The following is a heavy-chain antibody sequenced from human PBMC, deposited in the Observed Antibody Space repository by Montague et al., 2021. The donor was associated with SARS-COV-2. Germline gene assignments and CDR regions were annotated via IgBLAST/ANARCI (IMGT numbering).Heavy chain of an antibody. CDR3: ARGTAAGTNFDY. Sequence: SETLSLTCTVYGGSFSDYYWTWIRQPPGKGLEWIGDIYYSGSTNYNPSLKSRVTISVDTSKNQFSLKLSSVTAADTAVYYCARGTAAGTNFDYWGQGTLVTVSS. J-gene: IGHJ4*02. V-gene: IGHV4-59*01. D-gene: IGHD6-13*01. CDR2: IYYSGST. CDR1: GGSFSDYY.